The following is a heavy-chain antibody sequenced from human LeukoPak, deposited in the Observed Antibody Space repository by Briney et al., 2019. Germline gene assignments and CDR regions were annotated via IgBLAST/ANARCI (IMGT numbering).Heavy chain of an antibody. Sequence: GESLKISCKASGYSFTNYWISWVRQMPGKGLEWMGRIDPRDSYTKYSPSFEGHVTISVDKSISTAFLQWSSLKASDSAIYFCATGAPKVTTDFANYWGQGTQVAVSS. V-gene: IGHV5-10-1*01. D-gene: IGHD4-17*01. CDR1: GYSFTNYW. J-gene: IGHJ4*02. CDR2: IDPRDSYT. CDR3: ATGAPKVTTDFANY.